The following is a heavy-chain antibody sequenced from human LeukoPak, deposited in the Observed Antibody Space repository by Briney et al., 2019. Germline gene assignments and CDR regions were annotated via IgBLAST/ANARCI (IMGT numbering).Heavy chain of an antibody. V-gene: IGHV3-74*01. CDR3: AKTNGYYDY. D-gene: IGHD3-22*01. Sequence: PGGSLRLSCAASGFTFSSYWMSWVRQAPGKGLVWVSRINSDGSSTSYADSVKGRFTISRDNAKNTLFLQMNSLSAEDTAVYYCAKTNGYYDYWGQGTLVAVSS. CDR1: GFTFSSYW. CDR2: INSDGSST. J-gene: IGHJ4*02.